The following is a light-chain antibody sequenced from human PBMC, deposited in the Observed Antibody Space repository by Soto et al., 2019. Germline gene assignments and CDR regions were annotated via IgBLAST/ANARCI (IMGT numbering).Light chain of an antibody. V-gene: IGKV3-20*01. CDR1: EAVSIPY. J-gene: IGKJ5*01. Sequence: VLPRSPGTLTLSPGESATLSCSASEAVSIPYLTWYQQKPVQPPRLAXFGASKRANGIPGSISSSGSGRNLTLTISGLEPEDFAVYYCQQYGSSLLISFGQGTRLEI. CDR2: GAS. CDR3: QQYGSSLLIS.